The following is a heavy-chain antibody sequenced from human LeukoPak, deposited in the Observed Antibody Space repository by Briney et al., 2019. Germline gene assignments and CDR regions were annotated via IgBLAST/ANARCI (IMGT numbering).Heavy chain of an antibody. D-gene: IGHD6-19*01. V-gene: IGHV1-18*01. CDR3: ARLWIAVASKLISFDY. CDR1: GYTFTSYG. Sequence: GASVKVSCKASGYTFTSYGISWVRQAPGQGLEWMGWISAYNGNTNYAQKFQGRVTMTTETSTSTAYMELRSLRSDDTAVYYCARLWIAVASKLISFDYWGQGTLVTVSS. J-gene: IGHJ4*02. CDR2: ISAYNGNT.